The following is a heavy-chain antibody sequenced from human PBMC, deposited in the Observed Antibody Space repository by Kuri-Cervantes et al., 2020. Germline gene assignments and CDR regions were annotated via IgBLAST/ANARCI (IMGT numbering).Heavy chain of an antibody. J-gene: IGHJ1*01. V-gene: IGHV3-7*01. CDR2: IKQDGSEK. Sequence: GGFLRLSCAASGFTFSSYWMSWVRQAPGKGLEWVANIKQDGSEKYYVDSVKGRFTISRDNAKNSLYLQMNSLRAEDTAVYYCAAQASSSWYLVEYFHHWGQGTLVTVSS. CDR3: AAQASSSWYLVEYFHH. CDR1: GFTFSSYW. D-gene: IGHD6-13*01.